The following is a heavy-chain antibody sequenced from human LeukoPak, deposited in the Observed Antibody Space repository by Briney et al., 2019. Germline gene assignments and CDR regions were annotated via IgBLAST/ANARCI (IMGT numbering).Heavy chain of an antibody. Sequence: GASVKVSCKASGYTFTGYYMHWVRQAPGQGLEWMGWINPNSGGTNYAQKFQGRVTMTRDTSISTAYMELSRLRSDGPAVDYCGRGSGGYGDYWGEGTQVTVSS. D-gene: IGHD5-12*01. J-gene: IGHJ4*02. CDR2: INPNSGGT. V-gene: IGHV1-2*02. CDR1: GYTFTGYY. CDR3: GRGSGGYGDY.